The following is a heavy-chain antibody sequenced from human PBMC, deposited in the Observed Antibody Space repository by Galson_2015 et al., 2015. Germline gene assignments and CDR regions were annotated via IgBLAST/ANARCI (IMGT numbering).Heavy chain of an antibody. CDR1: GLTFSSYT. CDR3: ARVGVSWWNRHMDY. CDR2: INSISSAI. V-gene: IGHV3-48*04. J-gene: IGHJ4*02. Sequence: SLRLSCAASGLTFSSYTMNWVRQAPGKGLEWLSYINSISSAIYYADSVKGRFTISRDNAKNSLYLQMSSLRAEDTAVYYCARVGVSWWNRHMDYWGQGSLVTVSS. D-gene: IGHD2-15*01.